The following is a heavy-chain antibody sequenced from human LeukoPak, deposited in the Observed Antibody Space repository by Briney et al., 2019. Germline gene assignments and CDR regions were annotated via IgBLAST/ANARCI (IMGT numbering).Heavy chain of an antibody. D-gene: IGHD3-9*01. V-gene: IGHV3-21*01. CDR3: ARDPLRYLRVGHYDY. CDR1: GFTFSNSA. J-gene: IGHJ4*02. Sequence: PGGSLRLSCTASGFTFSNSAMNWVRQVPGKGLEWVSSIDYDSSHIYYAASVRGRFTISRDNARNSVYLQMNSLRVEDTAVYYCARDPLRYLRVGHYDYWGQGTLVAVSS. CDR2: IDYDSSHI.